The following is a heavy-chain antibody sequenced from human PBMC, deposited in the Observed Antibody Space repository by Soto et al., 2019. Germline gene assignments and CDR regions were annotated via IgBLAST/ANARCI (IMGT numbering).Heavy chain of an antibody. J-gene: IGHJ4*02. CDR2: ISSRSSYI. Sequence: EVQLVESGGGLVKPGGSLRLSCAASGFTFSSYSMNWLRQAPGKGLAWVSSISSRSSYIDYADSVKVRFTISRDNAKNSLYLQMNSLRAEGTAVYYRARDQPVYSYGYGLGYWGQVTLVTVAA. D-gene: IGHD5-18*01. V-gene: IGHV3-21*01. CDR1: GFTFSSYS. CDR3: ARDQPVYSYGYGLGY.